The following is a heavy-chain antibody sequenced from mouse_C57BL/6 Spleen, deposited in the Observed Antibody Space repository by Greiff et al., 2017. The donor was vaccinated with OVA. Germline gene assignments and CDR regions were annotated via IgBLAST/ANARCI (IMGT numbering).Heavy chain of an antibody. CDR2: IRNKANGYTT. J-gene: IGHJ4*01. CDR1: GFTFTDYY. V-gene: IGHV7-3*01. Sequence: VQLKESGGGLVQPGGSLSLSCAASGFTFTDYYMSWVRQPPGKALEWLGFIRNKANGYTTEYSASVKGRFTISRDNSQSILYLQMNALRAEDSATYYCARYRGRGLAMDYWGQGTSVTVSS. CDR3: ARYRGRGLAMDY. D-gene: IGHD3-3*01.